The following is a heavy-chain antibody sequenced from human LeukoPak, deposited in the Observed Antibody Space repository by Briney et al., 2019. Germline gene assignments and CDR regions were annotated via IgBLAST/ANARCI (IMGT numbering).Heavy chain of an antibody. CDR2: INPSGGRT. D-gene: IGHD4-23*01. CDR3: ARNSYGGDNWFDP. Sequence: ASVKVSCKASGYTFISYYIHWVRQAPGQGLEWMGIINPSGGRTNNAQKFQGRVTITADESTSTAYMELSSLRSEDTAVYYCARNSYGGDNWFDPWGQGTLVTVSS. J-gene: IGHJ5*02. V-gene: IGHV1-46*01. CDR1: GYTFISYY.